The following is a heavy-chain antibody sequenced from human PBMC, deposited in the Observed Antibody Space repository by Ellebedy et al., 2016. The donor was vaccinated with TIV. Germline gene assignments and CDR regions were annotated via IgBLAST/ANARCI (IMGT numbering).Heavy chain of an antibody. D-gene: IGHD2-21*02. CDR1: GGSFSGYY. CDR3: VRSGDDPGRGTEVFDI. CDR2: INHHGTT. J-gene: IGHJ3*02. Sequence: MPSETLSLTCAVYGGSFSGYYWSWVRQPPGKGLEWVGEINHHGTTNYNPSLKSRVSISVNTSKSQFSLRLTSVTAADTAVFYCVRSGDDPGRGTEVFDIWGQGTMVTVSS. V-gene: IGHV4-34*01.